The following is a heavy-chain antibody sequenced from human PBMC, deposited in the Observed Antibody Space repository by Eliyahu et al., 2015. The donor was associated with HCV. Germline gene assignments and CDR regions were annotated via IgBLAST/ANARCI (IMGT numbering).Heavy chain of an antibody. CDR3: ARDSRSSSWANYYYYGMDV. J-gene: IGHJ6*02. V-gene: IGHV3-21*01. Sequence: GFTFXSYSMNWVRQAPGKGLEWVSSISSSSSYIYYADSVKGRFTISRDNAKNSLYLQMNSLRAEDTAVYYCARDSRSSSWANYYYYGMDVWGQGTTVTVSS. CDR1: GFTFXSYS. CDR2: ISSSSSYI. D-gene: IGHD6-13*01.